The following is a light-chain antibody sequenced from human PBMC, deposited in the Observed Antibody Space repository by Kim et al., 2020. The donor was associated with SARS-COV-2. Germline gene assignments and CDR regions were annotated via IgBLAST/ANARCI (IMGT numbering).Light chain of an antibody. V-gene: IGKV3-15*01. CDR2: EAS. CDR3: QQYNSWPRT. Sequence: VSPGEGASLSCRASGNVGNNVAWYQQRSGQAPRLLFYEASSRVTDIPDRFSGSGSGAEFTLTISSLQSEDFGVYYCQQYNSWPRTFGGGTKVDIK. J-gene: IGKJ4*01. CDR1: GNVGNN.